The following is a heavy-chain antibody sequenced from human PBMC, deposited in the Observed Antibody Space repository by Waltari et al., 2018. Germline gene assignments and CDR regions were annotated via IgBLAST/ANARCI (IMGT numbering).Heavy chain of an antibody. CDR2: ISYSGTP. CDR1: GDALSSSYL. J-gene: IGHJ1*01. V-gene: IGHV4-39*01. Sequence: QLQLQESGPGLVKPSETLSLTCTVSGDALSSSYLWGWIRQPPGKGLGWVGRISYSGTPFYNPALKRRLTISVDTSKNQFSLNLRSVTATDTAIYFCATHRGGHEDFQYWGQGTLVTVSS. CDR3: ATHRGGHEDFQY.